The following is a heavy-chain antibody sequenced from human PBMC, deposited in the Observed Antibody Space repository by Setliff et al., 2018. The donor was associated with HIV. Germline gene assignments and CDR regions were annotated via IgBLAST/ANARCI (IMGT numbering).Heavy chain of an antibody. D-gene: IGHD3-22*01. V-gene: IGHV1-24*01. CDR3: ATRAYDSRGYLRSRVSGAAFDI. CDR1: GYTFIHYD. J-gene: IGHJ3*02. CDR2: FDPQYDKT. Sequence: ASVKVSCKASGYTFIHYDVSWVRQAPGKGLEWMGGFDPQYDKTFYAQKFQGRVTMSEDTSTDTAYMELSSLRSEDTAVYYCATRAYDSRGYLRSRVSGAAFDIWGQGTMVTVSS.